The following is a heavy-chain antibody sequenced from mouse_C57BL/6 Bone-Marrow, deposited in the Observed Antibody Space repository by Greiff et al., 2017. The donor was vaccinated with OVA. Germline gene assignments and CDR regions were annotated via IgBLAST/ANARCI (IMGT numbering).Heavy chain of an antibody. V-gene: IGHV1-26*01. CDR3: ASRGPWFAY. Sequence: EVQLQQSGPELVKPGASVKISCKASGYTFTDYYMNWVKQSHGKSLEWIGDINPNNGGTSYNQKFKGKATLTVDKSSSTAYMELRSLTSEDSAVYYCASRGPWFAYWGQGTLVTVSA. CDR2: INPNNGGT. CDR1: GYTFTDYY. J-gene: IGHJ3*01.